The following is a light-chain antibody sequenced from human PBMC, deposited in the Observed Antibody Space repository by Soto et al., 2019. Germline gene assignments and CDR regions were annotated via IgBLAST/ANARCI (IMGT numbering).Light chain of an antibody. J-gene: IGLJ2*01. CDR1: SSNIGSNT. V-gene: IGLV1-44*01. CDR3: AAWDDSLNGPV. Sequence: QSVLTQPPSASGTPGQRVSISCSGSSSNIGSNTVNWYQMLPGTAPKLLIYSNNQRPAGVPDRFSGSKSGTSASLAISGLQSKDEADYYCAAWDDSLNGPVFGGGTKLTVL. CDR2: SNN.